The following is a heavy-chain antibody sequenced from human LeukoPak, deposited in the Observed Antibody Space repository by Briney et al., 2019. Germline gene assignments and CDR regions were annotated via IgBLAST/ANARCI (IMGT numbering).Heavy chain of an antibody. CDR3: ARLSVYGSGSYFGGYYFDY. CDR1: GGSISSSSYY. Sequence: PSETLSLTCTVSGGSISSSSYYWGWIRQPPGKGLEWIGSIYYSGSTYYNPSLKSRVTISVDTSKNQFSLKLSSVTAADTAVYYCARLSVYGSGSYFGGYYFDYWGQGTPVTVSS. J-gene: IGHJ4*02. D-gene: IGHD3-10*01. CDR2: IYYSGST. V-gene: IGHV4-39*01.